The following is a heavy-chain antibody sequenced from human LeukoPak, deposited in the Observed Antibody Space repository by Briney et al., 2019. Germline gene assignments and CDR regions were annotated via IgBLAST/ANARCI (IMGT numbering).Heavy chain of an antibody. D-gene: IGHD3-10*02. Sequence: SSETLSLTCAVYGGSFSGYYWSWIRQPPGKGLEWIGEINHSGSTNYNPSLKSRVTISIDTSKNQFSLQLNSVTPEDTAVYYCARGFVLGRGPRFDYWGQGTLVTVSS. J-gene: IGHJ4*02. CDR2: INHSGST. CDR1: GGSFSGYY. V-gene: IGHV4-34*01. CDR3: ARGFVLGRGPRFDY.